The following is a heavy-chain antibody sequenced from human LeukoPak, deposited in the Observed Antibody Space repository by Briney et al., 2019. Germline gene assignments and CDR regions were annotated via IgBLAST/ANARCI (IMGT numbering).Heavy chain of an antibody. CDR2: ITWNSGSM. J-gene: IGHJ4*02. CDR3: AKGCSSTNCPPDY. CDR1: GFTLDDYA. D-gene: IGHD2-2*01. V-gene: IGHV3-9*01. Sequence: GGSLRLSCAASGFTLDDYAMHWVRQAPGKGLEWVSGITWNSGSMAYADSVKGRFTISRDNAKNSLYLQMNSLRAEDTAFYYCAKGCSSTNCPPDYWGQGTLVTVSS.